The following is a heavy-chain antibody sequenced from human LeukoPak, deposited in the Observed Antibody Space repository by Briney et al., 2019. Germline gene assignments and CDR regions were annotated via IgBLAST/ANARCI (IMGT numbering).Heavy chain of an antibody. CDR2: ISGNNDNP. J-gene: IGHJ4*02. V-gene: IGHV1-18*01. Sequence: GASVNVSFKTSGYTFINFGISWVRQAPGQGLEWMGWISGNNDNPNYGQKFQGRFSVTTDSSTSTAYMELRNLRSDDTAVYYCARDGTSTDDYWGQGTLVTVSS. CDR1: GYTFINFG. CDR3: ARDGTSTDDY. D-gene: IGHD2-2*01.